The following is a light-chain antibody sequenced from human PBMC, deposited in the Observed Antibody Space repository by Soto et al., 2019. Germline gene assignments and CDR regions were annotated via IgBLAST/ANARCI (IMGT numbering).Light chain of an antibody. V-gene: IGLV2-14*01. J-gene: IGLJ1*01. CDR1: SSDIGNYNY. CDR3: SSYTSTSTLNYV. CDR2: EFS. Sequence: QSVLTQPASVSGSPGQSITISCTGTSSDIGNYNYVSWYQQHPGKAPKLMIYEFSNRPAGGSNRFSGSKSGNTPSLTISRLQAEDEPDYSSSSYTSTSTLNYVFGSGTQVTGL.